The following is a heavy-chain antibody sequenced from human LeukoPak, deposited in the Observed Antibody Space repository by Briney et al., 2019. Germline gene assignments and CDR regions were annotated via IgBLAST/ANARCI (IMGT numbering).Heavy chain of an antibody. V-gene: IGHV3-23*01. J-gene: IGHJ4*02. CDR1: GFTYSSYA. CDR3: ARDVNGGY. Sequence: GGSLRLSCAASGFTYSSYAMTWVRQSPGKGLEWVSTLSGSGNSRYYADSVQGRFTISRDNLKNTLYLQMNSPRVEDTAVYYCARDVNGGYWGQGTLVTVSS. D-gene: IGHD2-8*01. CDR2: LSGSGNSR.